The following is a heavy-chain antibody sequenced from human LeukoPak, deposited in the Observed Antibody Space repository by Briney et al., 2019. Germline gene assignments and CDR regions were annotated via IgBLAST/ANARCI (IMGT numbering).Heavy chain of an antibody. D-gene: IGHD3-3*01. CDR1: GFTFSSYG. Sequence: GGSLRLSCAASGFTFSSYGMHWVRQAPGKGLEWVAVISYDGSNKYYAEFVKGRYTISRDNSKSTVYLQMNSLRAEDTAVYYCTTGNDFWNVYYDYWGQGTLVTVSS. CDR2: ISYDGSNK. V-gene: IGHV3-30*03. J-gene: IGHJ4*02. CDR3: TTGNDFWNVYYDY.